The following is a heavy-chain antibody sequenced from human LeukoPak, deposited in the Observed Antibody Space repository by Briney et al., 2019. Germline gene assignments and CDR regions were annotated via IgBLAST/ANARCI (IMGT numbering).Heavy chain of an antibody. Sequence: GGSLRLSCAASGFTFDDYGMSWVRQAPGKGLEWVAGINWNGGSTGYADSVKGRLTISRDNAKNSLYLQMNSLRAEDTALYHCARYLSPRGYDSPIDYWGQGTLVTVSS. D-gene: IGHD5-12*01. J-gene: IGHJ4*02. CDR2: INWNGGST. CDR1: GFTFDDYG. CDR3: ARYLSPRGYDSPIDY. V-gene: IGHV3-20*01.